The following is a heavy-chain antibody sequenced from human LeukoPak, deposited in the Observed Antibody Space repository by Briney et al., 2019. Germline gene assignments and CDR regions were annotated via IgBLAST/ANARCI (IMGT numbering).Heavy chain of an antibody. D-gene: IGHD4-17*01. CDR2: IYWDDDK. CDR1: GFSLSTSGVG. Sequence: SGPTLVKPTQTLTLTCTFSGFSLSTSGVGVGWIRQPPGKALEWLALIYWDDDKRYSPSLKSRLTITKDTSKNQVVLTMTNMDPVDTATYYCARRGRGDYFNNWFDPWGQGTLVTVSS. J-gene: IGHJ5*02. CDR3: ARRGRGDYFNNWFDP. V-gene: IGHV2-5*02.